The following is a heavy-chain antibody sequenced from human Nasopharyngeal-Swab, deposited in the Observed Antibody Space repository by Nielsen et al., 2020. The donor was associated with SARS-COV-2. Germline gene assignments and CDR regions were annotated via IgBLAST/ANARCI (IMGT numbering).Heavy chain of an antibody. CDR1: GYTFTSYY. Sequence: SENVSYKASGYTFTSYYLHWVRQAPGQGIEWMGIINPTDGSTSYAQKFEGRVTMTRVTSTSTVYMELNSLRSEDTAVYYCARVLPFRITGTSGMDVWGQGTTVTVSS. V-gene: IGHV1-46*01. D-gene: IGHD1-7*01. CDR2: INPTDGST. J-gene: IGHJ6*02. CDR3: ARVLPFRITGTSGMDV.